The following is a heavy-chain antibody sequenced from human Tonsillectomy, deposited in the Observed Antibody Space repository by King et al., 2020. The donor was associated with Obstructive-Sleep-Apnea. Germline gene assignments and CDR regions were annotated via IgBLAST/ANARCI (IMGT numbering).Heavy chain of an antibody. CDR3: ARQAYSSYYHGMDV. CDR2: IYYSGST. J-gene: IGHJ6*02. Sequence: QLQESGPGLVKPSETLSLICTVSGGSISSYYWSWIRQPPGKGLEWIGYIYYSGSTNYNPSLKSRVTISVDTSKNQFSLRLSSVTAADTAVYYCARQAYSSYYHGMDVWGQGTTVTVSS. CDR1: GGSISSYY. D-gene: IGHD6-13*01. V-gene: IGHV4-59*08.